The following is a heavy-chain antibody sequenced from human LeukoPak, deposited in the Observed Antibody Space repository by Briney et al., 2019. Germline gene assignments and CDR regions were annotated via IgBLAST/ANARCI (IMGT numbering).Heavy chain of an antibody. CDR3: ARALYSNYVRAQYYFDF. CDR2: ISTYDGNT. V-gene: IGHV1-18*01. J-gene: IGHJ4*02. CDR1: GYTFITYG. Sequence: ASVKVSCKASGYTFITYGITWVRQAPGQGLEWMGGISTYDGNTNYAQKFQGRVTMTTDTSTSTAYMELRSLRSDDTAVYYCARALYSNYVRAQYYFDFWGQGMLFTVSS. D-gene: IGHD4-11*01.